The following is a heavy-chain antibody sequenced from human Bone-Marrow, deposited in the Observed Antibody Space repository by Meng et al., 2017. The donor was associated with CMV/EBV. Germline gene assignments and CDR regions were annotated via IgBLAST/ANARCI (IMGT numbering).Heavy chain of an antibody. CDR3: ARKYYYDSSGFYRGGLDV. CDR2: IYSDGNT. CDR1: GLSVSSTY. J-gene: IGHJ6*01. D-gene: IGHD3-22*01. Sequence: GESLKISCAASGLSVSSTYITWVRQAPGKGLEWVSAIYSDGNTYYADSVKGRFTISRDNSKNTLYLQMSSLRVEDTAVYYCARKYYYDSSGFYRGGLDVWGQGATVTGSS. V-gene: IGHV3-53*01.